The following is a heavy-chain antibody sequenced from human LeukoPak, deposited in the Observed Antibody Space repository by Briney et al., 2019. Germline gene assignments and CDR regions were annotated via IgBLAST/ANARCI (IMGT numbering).Heavy chain of an antibody. CDR3: ARGANLLWFGELFDY. CDR2: VNHSGST. CDR1: GGSFSGYY. Sequence: SETLSLTCAVYGGSFSGYYWSWIRQPPGKGLEWIGEVNHSGSTNYNPSLKSRVTISVDTSKNQFSLKLSSVTAADTAVYYCARGANLLWFGELFDYWGQGTLVTVSS. V-gene: IGHV4-34*01. J-gene: IGHJ4*02. D-gene: IGHD3-10*01.